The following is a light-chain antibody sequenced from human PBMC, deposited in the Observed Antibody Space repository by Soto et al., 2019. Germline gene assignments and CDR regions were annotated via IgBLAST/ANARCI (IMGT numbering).Light chain of an antibody. Sequence: EIEMTQSPATLSLSPGERATLYCWASQSVSSNLAWYQQKPGQAPRLLIYDASTRATGIPARFSGSGSGTEFTLTISSLQSEDFAVYYCHQYNNWPPWTFGQGTKVDNK. CDR3: HQYNNWPPWT. CDR2: DAS. CDR1: QSVSSN. J-gene: IGKJ1*01. V-gene: IGKV3-15*01.